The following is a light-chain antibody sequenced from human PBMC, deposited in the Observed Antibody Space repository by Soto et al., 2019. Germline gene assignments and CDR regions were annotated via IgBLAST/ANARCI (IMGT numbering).Light chain of an antibody. CDR1: QSVSRS. CDR2: GAS. V-gene: IGKV3-15*01. CDR3: QQSNNWPSFT. J-gene: IGKJ3*01. Sequence: EIVMTQSPATLSVSPGERVTLSCRASQSVSRSLAWYQQKPGQAPRLLIYGASTRATGIPARFSGSGSGTDFTLTISSLQSEAFPVYYCQQSNNWPSFTCGPGPKVDIK.